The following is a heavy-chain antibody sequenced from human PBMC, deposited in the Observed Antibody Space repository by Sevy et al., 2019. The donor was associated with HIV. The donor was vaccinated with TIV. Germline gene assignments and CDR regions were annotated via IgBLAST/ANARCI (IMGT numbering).Heavy chain of an antibody. D-gene: IGHD6-19*01. CDR1: GYNFY. V-gene: IGHV1-2*06. CDR3: AGQSLGWYNWFDP. CDR2: VTPTNGAT. Sequence: ASVKVSCKASGYNFYIHWVRQAPGQGLQWMGRVTPTNGATDHAQKFQGRVAMTMDTSITTAYMELSGLKSDDTAIYYCAGQSLGWYNWFDPWGQGTLVTVSS. J-gene: IGHJ5*02.